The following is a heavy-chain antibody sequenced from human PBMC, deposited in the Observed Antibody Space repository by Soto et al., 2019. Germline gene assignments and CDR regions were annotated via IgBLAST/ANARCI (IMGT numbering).Heavy chain of an antibody. J-gene: IGHJ4*02. Sequence: GGSLRLSCAASGFTFSSYGMHWVRQAPGKGLEWVAVIWYDGSNKYYADSVKGRFTISRDNSKNTLYLQMNSLRAEDTAVYYCARDGSGSYCLDYWGQGTLVTV. V-gene: IGHV3-33*01. CDR3: ARDGSGSYCLDY. D-gene: IGHD1-26*01. CDR2: IWYDGSNK. CDR1: GFTFSSYG.